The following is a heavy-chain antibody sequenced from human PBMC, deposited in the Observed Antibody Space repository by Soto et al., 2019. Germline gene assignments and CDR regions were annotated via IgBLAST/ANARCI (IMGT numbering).Heavy chain of an antibody. D-gene: IGHD1-1*01. CDR1: GYSFSTHS. J-gene: IGHJ6*02. CDR2: INGGNGNT. CDR3: ARGKGMEENYYYYGMDV. V-gene: IGHV1-3*01. Sequence: ASVKVSCKASGYSFSTHSIHWVRQAPGQGLEWMRWINGGNGNTKYSQKFRDRVTITRDASASTGYMELSSLRSEDTAVYYCARGKGMEENYYYYGMDVWGQGTMVPVSS.